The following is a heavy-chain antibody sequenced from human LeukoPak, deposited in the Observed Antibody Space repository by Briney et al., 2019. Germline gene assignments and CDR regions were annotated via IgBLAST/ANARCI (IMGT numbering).Heavy chain of an antibody. CDR1: GFTFTNYA. CDR2: ISGSGVST. CDR3: AKALLGDYGDYVGSAFDI. J-gene: IGHJ3*02. V-gene: IGHV3-23*01. Sequence: PGGSLRLSCAASGFTFTNYAIFWVRQAPGKGLEWVSGISGSGVSTSYADSVKGRFTISRDNSKNTLYLQMNSLRAEDTAVYYCAKALLGDYGDYVGSAFDIWGQGTIVTVSS. D-gene: IGHD4-17*01.